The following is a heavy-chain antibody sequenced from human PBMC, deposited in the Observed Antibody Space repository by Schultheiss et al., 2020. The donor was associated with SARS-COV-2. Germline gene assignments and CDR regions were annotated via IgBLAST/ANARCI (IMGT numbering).Heavy chain of an antibody. V-gene: IGHV3-30*01. J-gene: IGHJ4*02. CDR2: ISYDGSNK. CDR3: ARYDY. Sequence: GGSLRLSCAASGFTFSDYAMHWVRQAPGKGLELMTIISYDGSNKYYADSVKGRFTISRDNSKNTLYLEMNSLRTEDTAVYYCARYDYWGQGTLVIVSS. CDR1: GFTFSDYA.